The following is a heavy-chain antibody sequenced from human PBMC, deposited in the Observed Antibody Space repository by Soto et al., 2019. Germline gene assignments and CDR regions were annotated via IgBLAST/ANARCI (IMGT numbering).Heavy chain of an antibody. CDR3: ARGPLLLWFGELESGRFDP. CDR1: GGSISSGGYY. J-gene: IGHJ5*02. V-gene: IGHV4-31*03. Sequence: QVQLQESGPGLVKPSQTLSLTCTVSGGSISSGGYYWSWIRQHPGKGLEWIGYIYYSGSTYYNPSLKSRVTISVDTSKNQFSLKLSSVTAADTAVYYCARGPLLLWFGELESGRFDPWGQGTLVTVSS. CDR2: IYYSGST. D-gene: IGHD3-10*01.